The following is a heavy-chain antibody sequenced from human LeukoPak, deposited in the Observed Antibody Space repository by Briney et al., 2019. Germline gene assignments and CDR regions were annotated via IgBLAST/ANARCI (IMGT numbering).Heavy chain of an antibody. CDR3: ARVPLSGYYDSSGYMSY. J-gene: IGHJ4*02. CDR2: IIPIFGTA. Sequence: SVKVSCKASGGTFSSYAISWVRQAPGQGLEWMGRIIPIFGTANYAQKFQGRVTITTDESTSTAHMELSSLRSEDTAVYYCARVPLSGYYDSSGYMSYWGQGTLVTVSS. CDR1: GGTFSSYA. D-gene: IGHD3-22*01. V-gene: IGHV1-69*05.